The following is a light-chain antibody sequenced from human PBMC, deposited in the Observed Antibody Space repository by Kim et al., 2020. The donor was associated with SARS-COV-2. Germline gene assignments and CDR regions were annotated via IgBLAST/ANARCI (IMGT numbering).Light chain of an antibody. CDR3: MQGTRSPPNT. CDR1: ERLVESGGNTC. J-gene: IGKJ2*01. V-gene: IGKV2-30*01. CDR2: EVA. Sequence: CRSSERLVESGGNTCVSWLQQGAGQSPRRIIYEVANGDSGVPGRFSGSGSGTDFTLKITRVEAEDVGIYYCMQGTRSPPNTFGQGTKLEI.